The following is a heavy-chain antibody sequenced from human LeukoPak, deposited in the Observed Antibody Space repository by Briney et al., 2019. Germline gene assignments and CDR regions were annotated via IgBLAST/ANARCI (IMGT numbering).Heavy chain of an antibody. Sequence: SQTMSLTCTVSGGSISSGSYYWSWIRQPAGKGLEWIGRIYTSGSTNYNPSLKSRVTISVDTSKNQFSLKLSSVTAAATAVYYCARGINWNYVDNWFDPWSQGTLVTVSS. V-gene: IGHV4-61*02. D-gene: IGHD1-7*01. CDR2: IYTSGST. CDR3: ARGINWNYVDNWFDP. J-gene: IGHJ5*02. CDR1: GGSISSGSYY.